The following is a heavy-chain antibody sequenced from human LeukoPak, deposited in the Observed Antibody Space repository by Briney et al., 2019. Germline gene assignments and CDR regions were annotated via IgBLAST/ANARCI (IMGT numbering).Heavy chain of an antibody. J-gene: IGHJ5*02. CDR2: IYGGGST. CDR1: GFTFSSYA. CDR3: ARGNWNDNWFDP. D-gene: IGHD1-20*01. Sequence: PETSLRLSCAASGFTFSSYAMHWVRQAPGKGLEWVSLIYGGGSTYYADSVKGRFTISRDNSKNTLYLQMNSLRAEDTAVYYCARGNWNDNWFDPWGQGTLVTVSS. V-gene: IGHV3-53*01.